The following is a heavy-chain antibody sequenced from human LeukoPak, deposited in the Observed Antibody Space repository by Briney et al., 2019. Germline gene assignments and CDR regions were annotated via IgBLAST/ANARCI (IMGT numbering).Heavy chain of an antibody. CDR1: GGSISPYY. Sequence: PSETLSLTCTVSGGSISPYYWSWIRQSAGKGLEWIGRIYSSGNTYYNPSLKSRVAMPLDTPKNQISLRLSSVTAADTAVYYCAREAVAGTFDSWGQGTLVTVSS. D-gene: IGHD6-19*01. CDR2: IYSSGNT. CDR3: AREAVAGTFDS. V-gene: IGHV4-4*07. J-gene: IGHJ4*02.